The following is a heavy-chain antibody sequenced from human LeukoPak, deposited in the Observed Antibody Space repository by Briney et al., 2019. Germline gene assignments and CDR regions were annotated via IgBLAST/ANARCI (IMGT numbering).Heavy chain of an antibody. Sequence: PGGSLRLSCAASGFTFSSYGMHGVRQAPGKGLEWVAVIWYDGSNKYYADSVKGRFTISRDNSKNTLYLQMNSLRAEDTAVYYCAKDRAAGVLPDASDIWGQGTMVTVSS. D-gene: IGHD3-10*01. V-gene: IGHV3-33*06. J-gene: IGHJ3*02. CDR2: IWYDGSNK. CDR3: AKDRAAGVLPDASDI. CDR1: GFTFSSYG.